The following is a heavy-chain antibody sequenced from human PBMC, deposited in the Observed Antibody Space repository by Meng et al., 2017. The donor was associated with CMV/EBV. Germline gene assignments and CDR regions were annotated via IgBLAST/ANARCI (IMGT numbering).Heavy chain of an antibody. CDR3: AKESLLYSGSYFDY. D-gene: IGHD1-26*01. V-gene: IGHV3-30*02. CDR1: GFTFSSYG. J-gene: IGHJ4*02. Sequence: GESLKISCAASGFTFSSYGMHWVRQAPGKGLEWVAFIRYDGSNKYYADSVKGRFTISGDNSKNTLYLQMNSLRAEDTAVYYCAKESLLYSGSYFDYWGQGTLVTVSS. CDR2: IRYDGSNK.